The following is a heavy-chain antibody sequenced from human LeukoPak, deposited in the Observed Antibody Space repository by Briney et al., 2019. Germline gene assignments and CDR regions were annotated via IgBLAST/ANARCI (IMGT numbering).Heavy chain of an antibody. J-gene: IGHJ5*02. Sequence: PSETLSLTCTVSGGSISSSSYYWSWIRQPPGKGLEWIGYIYYSGSTNYNPSLKSRVTISVDTSKNQFSLKLSSVTAADTAVYYCARIAYYDFWSGYYTGRGWFDPWGQGTLVTVSS. V-gene: IGHV4-61*01. CDR1: GGSISSSSYY. CDR2: IYYSGST. D-gene: IGHD3-3*01. CDR3: ARIAYYDFWSGYYTGRGWFDP.